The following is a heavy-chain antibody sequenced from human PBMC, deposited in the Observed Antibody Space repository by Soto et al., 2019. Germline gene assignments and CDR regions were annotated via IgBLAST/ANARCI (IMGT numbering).Heavy chain of an antibody. CDR2: ISYDGSNK. V-gene: IGHV3-30-3*01. J-gene: IGHJ4*02. CDR1: GFTFSSYA. CDR3: AREEGDSSSWYFDY. D-gene: IGHD6-13*01. Sequence: QVQLVESGGGVVQPGRSLRLSCAASGFTFSSYAMHWVRQAPGKGLEWVAVISYDGSNKYYADSVKGRFTISRDNSKNTLYLQMNSLRAEDTAVYYCAREEGDSSSWYFDYWAQGTLVTVSS.